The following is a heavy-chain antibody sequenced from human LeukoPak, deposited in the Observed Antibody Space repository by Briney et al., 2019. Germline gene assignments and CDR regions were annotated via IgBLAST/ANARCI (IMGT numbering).Heavy chain of an antibody. D-gene: IGHD3-10*01. CDR3: ARITYGSGNCY. V-gene: IGHV3-30*02. Sequence: GGSLRLSCAVSGFTLSSYGMHWVRQAPGKGLEWVAFIRYDGSNKYYADSEKGRFTISRDNSKNTLYLQMNSLRAEDTAVYYCARITYGSGNCYWGQGTLVTVSS. J-gene: IGHJ4*02. CDR1: GFTLSSYG. CDR2: IRYDGSNK.